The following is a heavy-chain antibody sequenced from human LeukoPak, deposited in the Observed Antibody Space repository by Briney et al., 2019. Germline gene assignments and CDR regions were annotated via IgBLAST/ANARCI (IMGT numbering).Heavy chain of an antibody. D-gene: IGHD6-19*01. CDR2: INPNSGGT. CDR3: ARDDGNRVAGTLRPKPDAFDI. Sequence: ASVKVSCKASGYTFTGYYMHWVRQAPGQGLEWMGWINPNSGGTNYAQKFQGRVTMTRDTSISTAYMELSRLRSDDTAVYYCARDDGNRVAGTLRPKPDAFDIWGQGTMVTVSS. V-gene: IGHV1-2*02. CDR1: GYTFTGYY. J-gene: IGHJ3*02.